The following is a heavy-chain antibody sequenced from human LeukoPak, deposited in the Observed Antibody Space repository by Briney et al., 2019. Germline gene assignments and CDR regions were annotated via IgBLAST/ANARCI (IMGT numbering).Heavy chain of an antibody. J-gene: IGHJ3*02. D-gene: IGHD3-10*01. CDR3: AREPRLWFGDAFDI. CDR1: GYTFTSYY. Sequence: ASVKVSCKASGYTFTSYYMHWVRQAPGQGLEWMGIINPSGGSTSNAQKFQGRVTMTRDMSTSRVYMELSSLRSEDTAVYCCAREPRLWFGDAFDIWGQGTMVTVSS. V-gene: IGHV1-46*01. CDR2: INPSGGST.